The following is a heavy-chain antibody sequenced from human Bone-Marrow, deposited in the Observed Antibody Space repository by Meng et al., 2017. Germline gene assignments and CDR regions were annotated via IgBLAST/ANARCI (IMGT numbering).Heavy chain of an antibody. D-gene: IGHD6-19*01. V-gene: IGHV1-46*01. CDR1: GYTFTSYY. Sequence: QWRRVQPGAGVKQPGASVRVSCKASGYTFTSYYMHWVRQAPGQGLEWMGIINPSGGSTSYAQKFQGRVTMTRDTSTSTVYMELSSLRSEDTAVYYCARVQSSGWSPGYWGQGTLVTVSS. CDR3: ARVQSSGWSPGY. J-gene: IGHJ4*02. CDR2: INPSGGST.